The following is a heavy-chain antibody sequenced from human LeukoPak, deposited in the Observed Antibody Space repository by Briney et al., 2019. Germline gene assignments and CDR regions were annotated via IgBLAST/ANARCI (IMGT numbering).Heavy chain of an antibody. J-gene: IGHJ6*02. V-gene: IGHV1-2*02. Sequence: ASVKVSCKASGYTFTGYYMHWVRQAPGQGLEWMGWINPNSGGTNYAQKFQGRVTMTRDTSISTAYMELSRLRSDDTAVYYCARDWRSSGDYYYYYGMDVWGQGTTVTVSS. CDR1: GYTFTGYY. CDR2: INPNSGGT. D-gene: IGHD6-25*01. CDR3: ARDWRSSGDYYYYYGMDV.